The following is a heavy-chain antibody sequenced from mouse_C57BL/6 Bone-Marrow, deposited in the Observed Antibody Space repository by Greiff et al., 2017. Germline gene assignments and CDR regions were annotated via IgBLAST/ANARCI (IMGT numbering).Heavy chain of an antibody. V-gene: IGHV5-12*01. D-gene: IGHD2-4*01. J-gene: IGHJ1*03. CDR1: GFTFSDYY. CDR3: ARRLPPHWWFDV. CDR2: ISNGGGST. Sequence: EVKLVESGGGLVQPGGSLKLSCAASGFTFSDYYMYWVRQTPEKRLEWVAYISNGGGSTYYPDTVKGRFTISRDNAKNTLYLQMSRLKSEDTAMYYCARRLPPHWWFDVWGTGTTVTVSS.